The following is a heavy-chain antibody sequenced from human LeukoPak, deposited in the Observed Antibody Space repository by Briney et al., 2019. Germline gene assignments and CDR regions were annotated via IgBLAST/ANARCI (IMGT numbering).Heavy chain of an antibody. CDR1: GFTFSSYA. CDR3: AKEEGQYSGSYWYYFDY. J-gene: IGHJ4*02. D-gene: IGHD1-26*01. CDR2: ISYDGSNK. Sequence: GGSLRLSCAASGFTFSSYAMHWVRQAPGKGLEWVAVISYDGSNKYYADSVKGRFTISRDNSKNTLYLQMNSLRAEDTAVYYCAKEEGQYSGSYWYYFDYWGQGTLVTVSS. V-gene: IGHV3-30-3*01.